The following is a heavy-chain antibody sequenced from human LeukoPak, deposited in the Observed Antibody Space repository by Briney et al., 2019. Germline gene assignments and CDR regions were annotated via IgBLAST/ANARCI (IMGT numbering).Heavy chain of an antibody. CDR1: GFTFRDYY. CDR2: ISSSGSAV. Sequence: GGSLRLSCAASGFTFRDYYMSWIRQAPGKGLEWVSYISSSGSAVYYADFVKGRFTISRHNAKNSLYLQMNSLRAEDTAVYYCARSRETRTSDTFDIWGQGTMVIVSS. J-gene: IGHJ3*02. D-gene: IGHD1-14*01. CDR3: ARSRETRTSDTFDI. V-gene: IGHV3-11*04.